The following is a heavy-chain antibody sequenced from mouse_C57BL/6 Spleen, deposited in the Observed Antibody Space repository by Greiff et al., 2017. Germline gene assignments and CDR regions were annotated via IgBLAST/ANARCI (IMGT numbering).Heavy chain of an antibody. D-gene: IGHD2-4*01. CDR1: GYTFTDYY. J-gene: IGHJ3*01. Sequence: VQLQQSGPELVKPGASVKISCKASGYTFTDYYMNWVKQSHGKSLEWIGDINPNNGGTSYNQKFKGKATLTVDKSSSTAYMELRSLTSEDSAVYYCARPIYYDYDAGFAYWGQGTLVTVSA. CDR2: INPNNGGT. CDR3: ARPIYYDYDAGFAY. V-gene: IGHV1-26*01.